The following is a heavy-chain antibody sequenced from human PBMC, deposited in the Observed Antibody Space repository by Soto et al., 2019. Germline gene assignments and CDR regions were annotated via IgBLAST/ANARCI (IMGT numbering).Heavy chain of an antibody. CDR1: GFPFSSYC. J-gene: IGHJ4*02. CDR2: ISYDGSNK. Sequence: AGGSLRLSCAASGFPFSSYCMHWVRQAPGKGLEWVADISYDGSNKYYADSVKGRFTISRDNSKNTLYLQMNSLRAEDTAVYYCAKDLSSSAVDYWGQGTLVTVSS. D-gene: IGHD6-6*01. CDR3: AKDLSSSAVDY. V-gene: IGHV3-30*18.